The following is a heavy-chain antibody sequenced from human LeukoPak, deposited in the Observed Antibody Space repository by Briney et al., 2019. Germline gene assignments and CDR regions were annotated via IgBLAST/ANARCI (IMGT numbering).Heavy chain of an antibody. CDR2: ISPNSGGT. CDR3: ATAHPLICGGDCYTQGDY. CDR1: GYTFTTYY. D-gene: IGHD2-21*02. J-gene: IGHJ4*02. Sequence: ASVKVSCKASGYTFTTYYIHWVRQAPGQGLEWMGWISPNSGGTNYAQNFQGRVTLTRDTSITTAYMELSRLTSDDAAVYYCATAHPLICGGDCYTQGDYWGQGTLVTVSS. V-gene: IGHV1-2*02.